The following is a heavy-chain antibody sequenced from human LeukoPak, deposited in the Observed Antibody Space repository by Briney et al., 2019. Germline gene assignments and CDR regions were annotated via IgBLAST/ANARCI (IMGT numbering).Heavy chain of an antibody. V-gene: IGHV1-8*02. CDR2: MNPNSGNT. Sequence: GSSVKVSCKASGGTFSSYAISWVRQATGQGLEWMGWMNPNSGNTGYAQKFQGRVTVTRNTSISTAYMELSSLRSEDTAVYYCAREESRAVAGPSYDYWGQGTLVTVPS. J-gene: IGHJ4*02. CDR3: AREESRAVAGPSYDY. CDR1: GGTFSSYA. D-gene: IGHD6-19*01.